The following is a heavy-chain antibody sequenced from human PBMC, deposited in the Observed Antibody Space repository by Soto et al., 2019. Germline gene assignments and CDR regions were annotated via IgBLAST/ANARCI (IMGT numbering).Heavy chain of an antibody. CDR1: GFTFSSYS. Sequence: GGSLRLSCAASGFTFSSYSMNWVRQAPGKGLEWVSSISSSSSYIYYADSVKGRFTISRDNAKNSLYLQMNSLRAEDTAIYYCARTLEPILPCPRFDPWGQGILVTVSS. J-gene: IGHJ5*02. CDR3: ARTLEPILPCPRFDP. CDR2: ISSSSSYI. D-gene: IGHD1-1*01. V-gene: IGHV3-21*04.